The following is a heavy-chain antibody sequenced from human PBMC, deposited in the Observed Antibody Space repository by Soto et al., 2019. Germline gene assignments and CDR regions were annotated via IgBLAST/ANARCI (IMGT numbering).Heavy chain of an antibody. D-gene: IGHD3-10*01. Sequence: PSETLSLTCTVSGGSISSYYWSWIRQPPGKGLEWIGYIYYSGSTNYNPSLKSRVTISVDTSKNQFSLKLSSVTAADTAVYYCARLHYYGSGNDHWGQGTLVTVSS. V-gene: IGHV4-59*08. J-gene: IGHJ4*02. CDR3: ARLHYYGSGNDH. CDR2: IYYSGST. CDR1: GGSISSYY.